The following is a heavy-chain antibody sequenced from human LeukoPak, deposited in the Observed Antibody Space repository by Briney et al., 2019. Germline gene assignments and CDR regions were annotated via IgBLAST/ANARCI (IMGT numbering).Heavy chain of an antibody. CDR2: IYYSGST. CDR1: GGSISSSNYY. CDR3: ARGSNSWLQYFDY. D-gene: IGHD6-13*01. V-gene: IGHV4-39*01. Sequence: SETLSLTCTVSGGSISSSNYYWGWIRQPPGKGLEWIGSIYYSGSTYYNTSLKSRVTISVDTSKNQFSLKLSSVTAADTAVYYCARGSNSWLQYFDYWGQGTLVTVSS. J-gene: IGHJ4*02.